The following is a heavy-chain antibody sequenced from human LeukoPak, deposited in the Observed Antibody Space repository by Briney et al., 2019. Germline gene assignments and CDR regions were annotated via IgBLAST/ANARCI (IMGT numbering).Heavy chain of an antibody. CDR2: IYYSGST. J-gene: IGHJ6*03. D-gene: IGHD3-3*01. V-gene: IGHV4-59*01. CDR1: GGSISSYY. Sequence: SETLSLTCTVPGGSISSYYWSWIRRPPGKGLEWIGYIYYSGSTNYNPSLKSRVTISVDTSKNQFSLKLSSVTAAGTAVYYCARRGRSGLWGYYYYMDVWGKGTTVTVSS. CDR3: ARRGRSGLWGYYYYMDV.